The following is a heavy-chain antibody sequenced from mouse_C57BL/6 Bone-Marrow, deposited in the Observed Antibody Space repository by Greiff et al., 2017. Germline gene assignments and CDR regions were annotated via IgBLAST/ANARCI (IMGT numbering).Heavy chain of an antibody. CDR2: INPSNGGT. V-gene: IGHV1-53*01. D-gene: IGHD2-5*01. CDR3: ARVPYSNGWYFDV. Sequence: QVQLQQPGTELVKPGASVKLSCKASGYTFTSYWMDWVKQRPGQGLEWIGNINPSNGGTNYNEKFKSKATLTVDKSSSTAYMQLSSLTSEDSAVYYCARVPYSNGWYFDVWGTGTTVTVSS. J-gene: IGHJ1*03. CDR1: GYTFTSYW.